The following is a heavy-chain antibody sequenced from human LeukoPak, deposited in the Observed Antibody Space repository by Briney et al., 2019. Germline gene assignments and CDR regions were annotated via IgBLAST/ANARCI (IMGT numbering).Heavy chain of an antibody. D-gene: IGHD6-13*01. CDR3: AVAAPGQRLVVNYFYY. CDR1: GFTFGNYA. CDR2: IGWNSVKI. J-gene: IGHJ4*02. Sequence: PGGSLRLSCAASGFTFGNYAMNWVRQVPGKGLEWVSGIGWNSVKICYADSVKGRFTISRDNAKNSLYLQMNSLRPEDTSFYYCAVAAPGQRLVVNYFYYWGQGILVTVSS. V-gene: IGHV3-9*01.